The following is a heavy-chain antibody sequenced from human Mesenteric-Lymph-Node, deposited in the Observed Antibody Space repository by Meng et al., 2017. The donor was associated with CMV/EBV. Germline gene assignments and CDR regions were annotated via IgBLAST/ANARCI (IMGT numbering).Heavy chain of an antibody. J-gene: IGHJ4*02. CDR2: ISGSGGST. D-gene: IGHD1-26*01. CDR1: GFTFSSYA. CDR3: AKDGGSLRRGTEGYFDY. V-gene: IGHV3-23*01. Sequence: GGSLRLSCAASGFTFSSYAMSWVRQAPGKGLEWVSAISGSGGSTYYADSVKGRFTISRDNSKNTLYLQMNSLRAEDTAVYYCAKDGGSLRRGTEGYFDYWGQGTLVTVSS.